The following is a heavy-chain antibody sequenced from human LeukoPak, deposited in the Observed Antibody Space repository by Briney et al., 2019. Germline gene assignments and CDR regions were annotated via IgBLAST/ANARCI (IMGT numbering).Heavy chain of an antibody. D-gene: IGHD2-2*01. CDR2: INHSGST. V-gene: IGHV4-34*01. CDR3: ARGRIVVVPAATYYYGSGTLFDY. Sequence: SETLSLTCAVYGGSFSGYYWSWIRQPPGKGLEWIGEINHSGSTNYNPSLKSRVTISVDTSKNQFSLKLSSVTAADTAVYYCARGRIVVVPAATYYYGSGTLFDYWGQGTLVTVSS. CDR1: GGSFSGYY. J-gene: IGHJ4*02.